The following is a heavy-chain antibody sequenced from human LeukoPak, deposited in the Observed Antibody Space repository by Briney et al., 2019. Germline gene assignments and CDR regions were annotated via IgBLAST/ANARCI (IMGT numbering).Heavy chain of an antibody. J-gene: IGHJ5*02. CDR1: GFTFSSYG. CDR3: ARQARYCSSTSCYFWFDP. D-gene: IGHD2-2*01. V-gene: IGHV3-33*01. CDR2: IWYDGSNK. Sequence: GGSLRLSCAASGFTFSSYGMPWVRQAPGKGLEWVAVIWYDGSNKYYADSVKGRFTISRDNSKNTLYLQMNSLRAEDTAVYYCARQARYCSSTSCYFWFDPWGQGTLVTVSS.